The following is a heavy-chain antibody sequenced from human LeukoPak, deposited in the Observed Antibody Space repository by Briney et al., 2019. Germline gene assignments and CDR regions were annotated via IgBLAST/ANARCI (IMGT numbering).Heavy chain of an antibody. CDR2: IYSGGST. V-gene: IGHV3-66*01. CDR1: GFTVSSNY. J-gene: IGHJ3*02. Sequence: GGSLRLSCAASGFTVSSNYMSWVRQAPGKGLEWVSVIYSGGSTYYADSVKGRFTISRDNSKNTLYLQMNSLRAEDTAVYYCARPGDLTTNDAFDIWGQKTMVTVSS. D-gene: IGHD4-11*01. CDR3: ARPGDLTTNDAFDI.